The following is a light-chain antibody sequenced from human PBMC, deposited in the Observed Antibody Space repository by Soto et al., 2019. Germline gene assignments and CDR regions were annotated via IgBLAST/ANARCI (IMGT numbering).Light chain of an antibody. Sequence: QSALTQPASVSGSPGQSITISCTGTSSDVGGYNYVSWYQQHPGKAPKLMIYDVXNRPSGVSNRFSGSKSGNTASLTISGXXXXXXXXYYCSSYTSSSPLVFGGGTKLTVL. CDR1: SSDVGGYNY. V-gene: IGLV2-14*01. J-gene: IGLJ2*01. CDR2: DVX. CDR3: SSYTSSSPLV.